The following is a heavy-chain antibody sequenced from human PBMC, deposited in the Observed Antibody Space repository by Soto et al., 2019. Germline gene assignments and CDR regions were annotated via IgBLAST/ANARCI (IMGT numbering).Heavy chain of an antibody. CDR1: GFTFSSYW. CDR2: INSDGSST. J-gene: IGHJ3*02. CDR3: ASHYSYDSSGYISAFDI. Sequence: GGSLRLSCAASGFTFSSYWMHWVRQAPGKGLVWVSRINSDGSSTSYANSVKGRVTISRDNAKNTLYLQMNSLRAEDTAVYYCASHYSYDSSGYISAFDIWGQGTMVTVSS. D-gene: IGHD3-22*01. V-gene: IGHV3-74*01.